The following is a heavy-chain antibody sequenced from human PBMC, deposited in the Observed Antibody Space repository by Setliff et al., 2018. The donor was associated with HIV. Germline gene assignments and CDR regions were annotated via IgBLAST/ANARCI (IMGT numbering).Heavy chain of an antibody. D-gene: IGHD3-22*01. V-gene: IGHV5-51*01. CDR1: GYTFTNYW. CDR2: IHPRDFDI. J-gene: IGHJ3*01. CDR3: ARPDSSGYYRSFDV. Sequence: GESLKISCKASGYTFTNYWTARVRQMPGKGLEWMGIIHPRDFDIKYSQSFQGQVTISADKSLSTAYLQWNSLKASDTALYYCARPDSSGYYRSFDVWGQGTMVTVSS.